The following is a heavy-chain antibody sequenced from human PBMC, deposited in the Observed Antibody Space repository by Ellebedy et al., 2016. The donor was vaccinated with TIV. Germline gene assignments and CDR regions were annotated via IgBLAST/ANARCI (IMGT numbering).Heavy chain of an antibody. Sequence: PGGSLRLSCAASGFTVSTNYMSWVRQAPGKGLEWVSITYIGGSTDYADSVKGRFTISRDTSKNTVDLQMNSLRAEKTAVYYCARGYPEGLVSGSSRLDPWGQGTLVTVSS. CDR1: GFTVSTNY. D-gene: IGHD6-13*01. J-gene: IGHJ5*02. CDR3: ARGYPEGLVSGSSRLDP. V-gene: IGHV3-66*01. CDR2: TYIGGST.